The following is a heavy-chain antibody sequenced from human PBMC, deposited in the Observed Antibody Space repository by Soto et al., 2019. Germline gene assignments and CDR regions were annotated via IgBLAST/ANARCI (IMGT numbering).Heavy chain of an antibody. CDR3: AKDKVYSNYEYYFDY. CDR2: ISWHSGNI. CDR1: GFTFENYA. D-gene: IGHD4-4*01. Sequence: EVQLVESGGGLVQPGRSLRLSCAASGFTFENYAMHWVRQAPGKGLEWVSGISWHSGNIGYADSVRGRFTISRDNAKNSLYLQMISLRPEDRAMYYCAKDKVYSNYEYYFDYWGHGTLVTVSS. V-gene: IGHV3-9*01. J-gene: IGHJ4*01.